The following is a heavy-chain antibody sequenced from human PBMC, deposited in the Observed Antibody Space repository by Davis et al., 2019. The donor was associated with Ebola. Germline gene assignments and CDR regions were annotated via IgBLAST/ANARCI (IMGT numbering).Heavy chain of an antibody. CDR1: GYTLTSYG. CDR2: ISAYNGNT. V-gene: IGHV1-18*01. Sequence: ASVKVSCKASGYTLTSYGISWVRQAPGQGLEWMGWISAYNGNTNYAQKLQGRVTMTTDTSTSTAYMELRSLRSDDTAVYYCARDITMIVGGWFDPWGQGTLVTVSS. J-gene: IGHJ5*02. D-gene: IGHD3-22*01. CDR3: ARDITMIVGGWFDP.